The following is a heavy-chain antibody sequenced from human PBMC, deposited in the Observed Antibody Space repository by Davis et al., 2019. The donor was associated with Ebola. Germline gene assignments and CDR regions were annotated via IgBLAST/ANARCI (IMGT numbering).Heavy chain of an antibody. J-gene: IGHJ6*02. V-gene: IGHV3-30*03. CDR2: ISYAGSNK. D-gene: IGHD3-3*01. CDR1: GFTSPSYG. Sequence: PGGSLRLSCAASGFTSPSYGMPRVSHATSQGLEWVAVISYAGSNKYYAVSVKGRFTISRDNSKNTLYLQMNSLRAEDTAVYYCAIDRVTIFGVVYYGMDVWGQGTTVAVSS. CDR3: AIDRVTIFGVVYYGMDV.